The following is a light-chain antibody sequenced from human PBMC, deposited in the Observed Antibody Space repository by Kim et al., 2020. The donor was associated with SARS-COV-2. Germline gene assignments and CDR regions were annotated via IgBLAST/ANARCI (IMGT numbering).Light chain of an antibody. V-gene: IGLV2-23*01. CDR1: SGDVGTYKL. J-gene: IGLJ3*02. CDR2: GDT. CDR3: CSYAGSSTWV. Sequence: GQSITISCTGTSGDVGTYKLVSWDQQEPGKAPKGMIYGDTKRPSGVSNRFSGSKSGNTASLTISGLQAEDEAVYHCCSYAGSSTWVFGGGTKLTVL.